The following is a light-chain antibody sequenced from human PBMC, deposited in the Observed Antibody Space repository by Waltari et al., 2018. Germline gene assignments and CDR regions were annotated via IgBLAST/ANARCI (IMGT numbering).Light chain of an antibody. V-gene: IGLV2-14*01. CDR1: ISDVGAYKY. CDR3: SSYTRSSTWV. CDR2: EAT. Sequence: QSALTQPASVSGSPGQSITISCTGTISDVGAYKYVSWSQHPPGKPPTLMIYEATNRPSGISNRVSGSKSGNTASLTISGLQAEDEADYYCSSYTRSSTWVFGGGTKLTVL. J-gene: IGLJ2*01.